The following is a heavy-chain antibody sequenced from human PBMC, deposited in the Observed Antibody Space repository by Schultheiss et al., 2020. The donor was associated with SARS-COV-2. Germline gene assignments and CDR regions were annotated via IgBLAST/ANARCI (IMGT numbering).Heavy chain of an antibody. CDR1: GGSVSSGSYY. CDR3: ARVFYDSSQPYDY. V-gene: IGHV4-61*01. D-gene: IGHD3-22*01. CDR2: IFYTGST. Sequence: SETLSLTCTVSGGSVSSGSYYWSWIRQPPGKGLEWIGYIFYTGSTNDNPSLTSRVIISVDTSKNQFSLKLNSVTAADTAVYYCARVFYDSSQPYDYWGQGTLVTVSS. J-gene: IGHJ4*02.